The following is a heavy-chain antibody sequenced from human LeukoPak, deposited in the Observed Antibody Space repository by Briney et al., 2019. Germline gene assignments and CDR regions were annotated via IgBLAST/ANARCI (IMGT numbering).Heavy chain of an antibody. Sequence: ASVKVSCKASGYTFTGYYIHWVRQAPGQGLEWMGWINPNSGGTNSAQKFQGRVTMTRDTSISTAYMELSRLRSDDTAVYYCARDLSYGRDYWGQGTLVTVSS. J-gene: IGHJ4*02. D-gene: IGHD5-18*01. CDR1: GYTFTGYY. CDR2: INPNSGGT. CDR3: ARDLSYGRDY. V-gene: IGHV1-2*02.